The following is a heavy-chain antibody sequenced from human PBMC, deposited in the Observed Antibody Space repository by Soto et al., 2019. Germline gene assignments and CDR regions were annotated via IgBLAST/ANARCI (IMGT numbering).Heavy chain of an antibody. CDR1: GFTFSSYS. Sequence: EVQLVESGGGLVKPGGSLRLSCAASGFTFSSYSMNWVRQAPGKGLEWVSSISSSSSYIYYADSVKGRFTISRDNAKNSLYLQMNRMRAEDKAVYYCARAYNGDYIGYYYYMDVWGKGTTVTVSS. D-gene: IGHD4-17*01. V-gene: IGHV3-21*01. CDR2: ISSSSSYI. J-gene: IGHJ6*03. CDR3: ARAYNGDYIGYYYYMDV.